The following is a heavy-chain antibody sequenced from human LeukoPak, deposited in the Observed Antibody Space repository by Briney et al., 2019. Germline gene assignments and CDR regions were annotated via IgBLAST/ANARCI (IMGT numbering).Heavy chain of an antibody. Sequence: GGSLRLSCAASGFTFSSYSMNWVRQAPGKGLEWVSYISSSSSTIYYADSVKGRFTISRDNAKNSLYLRMNSLRAEDTAVYYCARGVAAAGTAYMDVWGKGTTVTVSS. CDR2: ISSSSSTI. V-gene: IGHV3-48*04. D-gene: IGHD6-13*01. CDR1: GFTFSSYS. CDR3: ARGVAAAGTAYMDV. J-gene: IGHJ6*03.